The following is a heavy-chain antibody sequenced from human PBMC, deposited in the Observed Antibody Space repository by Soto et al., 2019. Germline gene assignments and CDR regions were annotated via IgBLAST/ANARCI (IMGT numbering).Heavy chain of an antibody. CDR3: ARAKPYYYDSSGYYYVRFDY. CDR2: IIPIFGTA. CDR1: GGTFSSYA. J-gene: IGHJ4*02. Sequence: QVQLVQSGAEVKKPGSSVKVSCKASGGTFSSYAISWVRQAPGQGLEWMGGIIPIFGTANYAQKFQGRVTITAYESTSTDYMELSSLRSEDTAVYYCARAKPYYYDSSGYYYVRFDYWGQGTLVTVSS. V-gene: IGHV1-69*12. D-gene: IGHD3-22*01.